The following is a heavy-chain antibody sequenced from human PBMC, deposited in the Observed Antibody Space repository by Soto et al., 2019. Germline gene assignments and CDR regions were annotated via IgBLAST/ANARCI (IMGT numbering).Heavy chain of an antibody. CDR2: IYPSGAA. V-gene: IGHV4-30-2*01. J-gene: IGHJ6*03. D-gene: IGHD3-10*01. Sequence: PSETLSLTCGISGDSISSRGYTWTWIRQPPGKGLEWIGYIYPSGAAYYNPSPKSRVTISLETSKNRFSLNVKSATAADTAVYYCARAVFSSILYIDFWGQGTTVT. CDR3: ARAVFSSILYIDF. CDR1: GDSISSRGYT.